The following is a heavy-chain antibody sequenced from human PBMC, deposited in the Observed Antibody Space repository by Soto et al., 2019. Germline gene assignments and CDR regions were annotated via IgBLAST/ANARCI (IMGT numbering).Heavy chain of an antibody. V-gene: IGHV4-30-2*01. J-gene: IGHJ6*02. CDR3: VRQGIGVLHGLVDV. D-gene: IGHD1-26*01. CDR1: GGSTSSGGYS. CDR2: IYHSGST. Sequence: SETLSLTCAVSGGSTSSGGYSWSWIRQPPGKGLEWIGYIYHSGSTYYNPSLKSRVTISVDKSKNHFSLKRSSVTAADTAVYYCVRQGIGVLHGLVDVWGQGTTVTVSS.